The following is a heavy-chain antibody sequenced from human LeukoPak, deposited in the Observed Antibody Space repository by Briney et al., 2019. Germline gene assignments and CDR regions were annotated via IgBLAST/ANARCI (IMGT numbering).Heavy chain of an antibody. CDR3: AREYRYYDILTGYYNRNYFDY. CDR2: INHSGST. V-gene: IGHV4-39*07. D-gene: IGHD3-9*01. J-gene: IGHJ4*02. Sequence: SDTLSLTCTFSGGYIITSNHYWGWVRQPPGKGLEWIGEINHSGSTNYNPSLKSRVTISVDTSKNQFSLKLSSVTAADTAVYYCAREYRYYDILTGYYNRNYFDYWGQGTLVTVSS. CDR1: GGYIITSNHY.